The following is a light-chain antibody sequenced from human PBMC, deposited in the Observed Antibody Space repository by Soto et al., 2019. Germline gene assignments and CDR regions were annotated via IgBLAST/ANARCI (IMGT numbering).Light chain of an antibody. J-gene: IGKJ1*01. CDR3: QQYNSYS. V-gene: IGKV1-16*01. CDR2: AAS. Sequence: DIQMTQSPSSLSASVGDRVTITCRASQTINNYLTWYQQRPGKAPKLLIYAASSLQSGVPSRFSGSGSGTEFTLTISSLQPDDFATYYCQQYNSYSFGQGTKVDIK. CDR1: QTINNY.